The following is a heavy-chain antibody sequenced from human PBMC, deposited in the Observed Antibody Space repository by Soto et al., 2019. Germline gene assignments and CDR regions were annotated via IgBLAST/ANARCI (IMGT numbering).Heavy chain of an antibody. Sequence: SVKVSCKASGGTFDRHTINWVRQAPGQGLEWMGGIIPIFSTPKYAQKFQGRVMLTADKSTSTAYMELSSLRYEDTAVYYCARGGLQAQGVQYNHYAMDVWGQGPRSPSP. CDR3: ARGGLQAQGVQYNHYAMDV. D-gene: IGHD4-4*01. CDR2: IIPIFSTP. J-gene: IGHJ6*02. V-gene: IGHV1-69*06. CDR1: GGTFDRHT.